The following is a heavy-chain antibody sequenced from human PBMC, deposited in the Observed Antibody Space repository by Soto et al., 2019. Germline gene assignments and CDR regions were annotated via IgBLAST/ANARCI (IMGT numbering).Heavy chain of an antibody. Sequence: GASVKVSCKASGGTFSSYAISWVRQAPGQGLEWMGGIIPIFGTANYAQKFQGRVTITADKSTSTAYMELSSLRSEDTAVYYRAREPLRGYSYGGFVDYWGQGTLVTVSS. CDR2: IIPIFGTA. V-gene: IGHV1-69*06. CDR1: GGTFSSYA. CDR3: AREPLRGYSYGGFVDY. D-gene: IGHD5-18*01. J-gene: IGHJ4*02.